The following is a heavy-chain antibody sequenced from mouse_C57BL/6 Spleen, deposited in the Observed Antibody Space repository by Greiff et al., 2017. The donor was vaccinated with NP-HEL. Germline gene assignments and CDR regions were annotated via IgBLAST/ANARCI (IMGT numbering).Heavy chain of an antibody. Sequence: DVQLVESGGGLVQPKGSLKLSCAASGFSFNTYAMNWVRQAPGKGLEWVARIRSKSNNYATYYADSVKDRFTISRDDSESMLYLQMNNLKTEDTAMYYCVRQGYYGSGLYYYAMDYWGQGTSVTVSS. V-gene: IGHV10-1*01. CDR1: GFSFNTYA. J-gene: IGHJ4*01. CDR2: IRSKSNNYAT. D-gene: IGHD1-1*01. CDR3: VRQGYYGSGLYYYAMDY.